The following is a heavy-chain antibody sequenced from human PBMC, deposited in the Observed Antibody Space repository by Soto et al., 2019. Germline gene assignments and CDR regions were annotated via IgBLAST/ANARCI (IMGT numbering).Heavy chain of an antibody. CDR2: ISSSSSYI. V-gene: IGHV3-21*01. CDR1: GFTFSSYS. D-gene: IGHD3-22*01. CDR3: ASAEYYYDSSGWYY. Sequence: GGSLRLSCAASGFTFSSYSMNWVRQAPGKGLEWVSSISSSSSYIYYADSVKGRFTISRDNAKNSLYLQMNSLRAEDTAVYYCASAEYYYDSSGWYYRAQRTLVTVSS. J-gene: IGHJ4*02.